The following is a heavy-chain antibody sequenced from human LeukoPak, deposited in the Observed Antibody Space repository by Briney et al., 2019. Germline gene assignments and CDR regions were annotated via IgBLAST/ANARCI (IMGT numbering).Heavy chain of an antibody. Sequence: GESLNISCKGSGYSFTSYWIGWVRQMPGKGLEWMGIIYPGDSDTRYSPSFQGQVTISADKSISTAYLQWSSLKASDTAMYYCARPIAAAGAPYAFDIWGQGTMVTVSS. J-gene: IGHJ3*02. CDR3: ARPIAAAGAPYAFDI. V-gene: IGHV5-51*01. CDR1: GYSFTSYW. D-gene: IGHD6-13*01. CDR2: IYPGDSDT.